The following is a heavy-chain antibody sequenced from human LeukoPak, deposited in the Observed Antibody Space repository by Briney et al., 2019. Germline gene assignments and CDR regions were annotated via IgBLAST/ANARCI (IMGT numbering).Heavy chain of an antibody. V-gene: IGHV3-9*01. D-gene: IGHD3-22*01. Sequence: GGSLRLSCAASGFTFDDYAMHWVRQAPEKGLEWVSGISWNSGSIGYADSVKGRFTISRDNAKNSLYLQMNSMRAEDTALYYCAKTYYYDSSGHPFDYWGQGTLVTVSS. CDR1: GFTFDDYA. CDR3: AKTYYYDSSGHPFDY. J-gene: IGHJ4*02. CDR2: ISWNSGSI.